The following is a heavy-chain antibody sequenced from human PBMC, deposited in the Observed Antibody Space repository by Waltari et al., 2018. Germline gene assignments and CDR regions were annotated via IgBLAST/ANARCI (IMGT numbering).Heavy chain of an antibody. CDR1: GDSVSNNSW. V-gene: IGHV4-4*02. D-gene: IGHD1-26*01. CDR2: IHGTGKT. J-gene: IGHJ4*02. CDR3: ARDRGRGLYLDS. Sequence: QLQLQQSGPGLVKPSESLFLSCAVSGDSVSNNSWWSWVRQPPGKGLEWIGQIHGTGKTNYNPSLESRVTVSMDTSNNQFSLRVTSPTAADTAVYFCARDRGRGLYLDSWGQGTLVTVS.